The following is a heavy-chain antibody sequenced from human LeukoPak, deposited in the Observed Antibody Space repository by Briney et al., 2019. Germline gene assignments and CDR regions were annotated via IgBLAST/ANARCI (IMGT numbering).Heavy chain of an antibody. Sequence: SETLSLTCTVSGGSISSYYWSWIRQPPGKGLEWIGYIYYSGSTSYNPSLQSRVTISIDRSKNQFSLKMSSVTATDTAVYFCATNRAGTYDRPFEIWGQGTMVTVSS. CDR2: IYYSGST. V-gene: IGHV4-59*08. D-gene: IGHD1-26*01. CDR1: GGSISSYY. CDR3: ATNRAGTYDRPFEI. J-gene: IGHJ3*02.